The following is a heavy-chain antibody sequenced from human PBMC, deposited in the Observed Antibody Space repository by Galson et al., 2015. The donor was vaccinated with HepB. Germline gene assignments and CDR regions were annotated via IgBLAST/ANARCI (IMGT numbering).Heavy chain of an antibody. CDR2: IYSGGTT. CDR1: GFTVSRIY. Sequence: SLRLSCAASGFTVSRIYMSWVRQAPGKGLEWVSVIYSGGTTYYADSVKGRFTISGHNSKNTLYLQMNSLRAEDTAVYYCARDYYGSGSYPYEAFDIWGQGTMVTVSS. V-gene: IGHV3-53*04. CDR3: ARDYYGSGSYPYEAFDI. J-gene: IGHJ3*02. D-gene: IGHD3-10*01.